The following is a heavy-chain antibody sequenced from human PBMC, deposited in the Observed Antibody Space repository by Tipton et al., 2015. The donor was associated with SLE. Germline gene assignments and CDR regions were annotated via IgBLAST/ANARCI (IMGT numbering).Heavy chain of an antibody. V-gene: IGHV4-34*01. CDR1: GGSFSDYY. D-gene: IGHD3-16*01. CDR3: ARAIGANYFNF. J-gene: IGHJ4*02. Sequence: TLSLTCAVYGGSFSDYYWGWIRQPPGKGLEWIGNINYSGTTYCNPSLKTRVTISVDTSKIQFSLRLTSVTAADTAVYYCARAIGANYFNFWGQGILVTVSS. CDR2: INYSGTT.